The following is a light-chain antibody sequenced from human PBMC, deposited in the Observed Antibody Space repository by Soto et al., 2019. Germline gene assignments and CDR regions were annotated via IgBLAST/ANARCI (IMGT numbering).Light chain of an antibody. CDR2: AAS. CDR3: NQTYSVPPT. CDR1: QTVSRY. J-gene: IGKJ1*01. V-gene: IGKV1-39*01. Sequence: IQMTQSPSYLSASVGDTVNLTCRASQTVSRYLNWYQQKSGTAPKILIYAASTLHTGVPSRFSGRGSGTDGTLNITSMQPEEWATDYGNQTYSVPPTVGKGTKVDIK.